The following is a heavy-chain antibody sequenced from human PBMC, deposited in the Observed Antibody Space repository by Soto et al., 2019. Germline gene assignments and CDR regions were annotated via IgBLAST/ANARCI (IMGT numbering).Heavy chain of an antibody. V-gene: IGHV4-34*01. J-gene: IGHJ4*02. CDR1: GGSFSDYY. D-gene: IGHD6-6*01. CDR2: INHRGST. CDR3: ARLVGWGSSGIDF. Sequence: QVQLQQWGAGPLRPSETLSLTCAVYGGSFSDYYWTWIRQPPGKGLEWIGEINHRGSTNYNPSLKSRVTMSVDTSKNQFSLNVSSVTAADTAVYFCARLVGWGSSGIDFWGQGTLVTVSS.